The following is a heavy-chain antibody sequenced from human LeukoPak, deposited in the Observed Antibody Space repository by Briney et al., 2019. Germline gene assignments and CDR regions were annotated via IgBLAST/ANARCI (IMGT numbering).Heavy chain of an antibody. J-gene: IGHJ6*03. Sequence: GGSLRLSCAASGFTVSSNYMSWVRQAPGKGLEWVSVIYSGGSTYYADSVKGRFTISRDNSKNTLYLQMNSLRAEDTAVYYCAEVWQQLTNYYYMDVWGKGTTVTVSS. CDR3: AEVWQQLTNYYYMDV. CDR2: IYSGGST. CDR1: GFTVSSNY. V-gene: IGHV3-53*01. D-gene: IGHD6-13*01.